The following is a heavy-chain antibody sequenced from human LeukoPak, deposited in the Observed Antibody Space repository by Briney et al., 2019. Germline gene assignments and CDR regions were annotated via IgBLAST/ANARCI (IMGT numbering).Heavy chain of an antibody. Sequence: GGSLRLSCAASGFIFSSYGMHWVRQAPGKGLEWVAIISHDGSSHYYADSVKGRFTISRDNSKNTLYLQMNSLRAEDTAVHYCARDPSGYVWAFTDYWGQGTLVTVSP. CDR3: ARDPSGYVWAFTDY. V-gene: IGHV3-30*03. D-gene: IGHD5-12*01. CDR2: ISHDGSSH. J-gene: IGHJ4*02. CDR1: GFIFSSYG.